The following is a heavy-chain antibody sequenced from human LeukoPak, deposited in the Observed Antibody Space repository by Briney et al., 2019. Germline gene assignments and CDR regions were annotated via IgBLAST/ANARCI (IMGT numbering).Heavy chain of an antibody. V-gene: IGHV3-11*06. CDR3: ARAHSGYADY. CDR1: GFSFSDYY. J-gene: IGHJ4*02. D-gene: IGHD5-12*01. CDR2: ISSSSSYT. Sequence: PGGSLRLSCAASGFSFSDYYMSWIRQAPGKGLEWVSYISSSSSYTNYADSVKGRFTISRDNAKNSLYLQMNSLRAEDTAVYYCARAHSGYADYWGQGTLVTVSS.